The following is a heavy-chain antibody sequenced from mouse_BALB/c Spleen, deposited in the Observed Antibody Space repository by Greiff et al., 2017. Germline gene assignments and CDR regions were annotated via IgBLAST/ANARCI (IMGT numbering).Heavy chain of an antibody. CDR1: GFAFSSYD. CDR2: ISSGGGST. J-gene: IGHJ2*01. V-gene: IGHV5-12-1*01. CDR3: ARRRGYGYALDY. Sequence: EVKLMESGGGLVKPGGSLKLSCAASGFAFSSYDMSWVRQTPEKRLEWVAYISSGGGSTYYPDTVKGRFTISRDNAKNTLYLQMSSLKSEDTAMYYCARRRGYGYALDYWGQGTTLTVSS. D-gene: IGHD2-2*01.